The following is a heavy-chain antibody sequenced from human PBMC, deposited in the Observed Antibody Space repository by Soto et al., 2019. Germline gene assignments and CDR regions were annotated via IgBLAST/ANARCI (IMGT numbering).Heavy chain of an antibody. CDR1: GGLFSSYP. D-gene: IGHD2-15*01. V-gene: IGHV1-69*01. CDR2: IIPVFQTA. J-gene: IGHJ6*02. Sequence: QEQLVQSGAEVKKPGSSVKVSCKASGGLFSSYPISWVRQVPGQGLEWMGGIIPVFQTAYYTQRFQGRVTITADESTNTAYMELSSLRSEDTAVYYCSKGLWTVGQCSGGTCYDGMDVWGQGTTVTVSS. CDR3: SKGLWTVGQCSGGTCYDGMDV.